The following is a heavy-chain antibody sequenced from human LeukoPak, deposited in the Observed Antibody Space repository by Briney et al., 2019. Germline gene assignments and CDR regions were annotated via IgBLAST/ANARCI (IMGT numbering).Heavy chain of an antibody. CDR1: GGSISSYY. CDR2: IYYSGST. D-gene: IGHD3-22*01. J-gene: IGHJ4*02. V-gene: IGHV4-59*12. CDR3: ARRRGYYDSSGPFDY. Sequence: PSETLSLTCTVSGGSISSYYWSWIRQPPGKGLEWIGYIYYSGSTSYNPSLKSRVTISVDTSKNQFSLKLSSVTAADTAVYYCARRRGYYDSSGPFDYWGQGTLVTVSS.